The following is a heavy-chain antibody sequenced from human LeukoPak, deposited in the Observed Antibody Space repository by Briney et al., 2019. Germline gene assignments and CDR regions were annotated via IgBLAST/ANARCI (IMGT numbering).Heavy chain of an antibody. CDR1: GFTFSSYS. D-gene: IGHD5-24*01. Sequence: GGSLRLSCAASGFTFSSYSMNWVRQAPGKGLEWVSSISSSSSYIYYADSVKGRFTISRDNAKNSLYLQMNSLRAGDTAVYYCARTIEMATISYFDYWGQGTLVTVSS. J-gene: IGHJ4*02. CDR2: ISSSSSYI. CDR3: ARTIEMATISYFDY. V-gene: IGHV3-21*01.